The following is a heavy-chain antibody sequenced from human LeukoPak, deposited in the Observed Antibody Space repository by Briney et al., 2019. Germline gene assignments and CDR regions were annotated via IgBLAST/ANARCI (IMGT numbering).Heavy chain of an antibody. J-gene: IGHJ4*02. V-gene: IGHV3-53*01. CDR1: GFTVSSNY. CDR3: ARVLFNIAAAGIFDY. CDR2: IYSGGST. D-gene: IGHD6-13*01. Sequence: GGSLRLSCAASGFTVSSNYMSWVRQAPGKGLECISVIYSGGSTDYADSVKGRLTISRDNSKNTLYLQMNSLRAEDTAVYYCARVLFNIAAAGIFDYWGQGTLVTVSS.